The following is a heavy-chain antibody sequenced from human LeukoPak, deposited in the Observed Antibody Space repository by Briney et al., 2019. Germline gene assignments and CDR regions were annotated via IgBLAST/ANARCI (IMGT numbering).Heavy chain of an antibody. V-gene: IGHV4-61*02. J-gene: IGHJ5*02. Sequence: PSETLSLTCTVSGGSISSGSYYWSWLRQPAGKGLEWIGRIYTSGSTNYNPSLKSRATISVDTSKNQFSLKLSSVTAADTAVYYCASSGVRGYSYATGFDPWGQGTLVTVSS. CDR2: IYTSGST. CDR3: ASSGVRGYSYATGFDP. D-gene: IGHD5-18*01. CDR1: GGSISSGSYY.